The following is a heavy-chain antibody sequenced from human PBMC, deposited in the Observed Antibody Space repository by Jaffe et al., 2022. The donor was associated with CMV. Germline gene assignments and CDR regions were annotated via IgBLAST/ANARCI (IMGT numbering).Heavy chain of an antibody. Sequence: QVQLVQSGAEVKKPGASVKVSCKASGYTFTSYYMHWVRQAPGQGLEWMGIINPSGGSTSYAQKFQGRVTMTRDTSTSTVYMELSSLRSEDTAVYYCAREGVAARPYNWFDPWGQGTLVTVSS. CDR2: INPSGGST. CDR3: AREGVAARPYNWFDP. D-gene: IGHD6-6*01. V-gene: IGHV1-46*01. J-gene: IGHJ5*02. CDR1: GYTFTSYY.